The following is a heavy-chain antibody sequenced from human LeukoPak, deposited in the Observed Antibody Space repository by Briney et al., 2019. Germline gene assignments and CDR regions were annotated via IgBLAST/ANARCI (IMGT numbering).Heavy chain of an antibody. Sequence: GGSLRLSCAASGFTFSGYAMSWVRQAPGKGLEWVSAISGSGGSTYYADSVKGRFTISRDNSKNTLYLQMNSLRAEDTAVYYCAKYSSSWYVAAFDYWGQGTLVTVSS. CDR2: ISGSGGST. D-gene: IGHD6-13*01. V-gene: IGHV3-23*01. CDR1: GFTFSGYA. J-gene: IGHJ4*02. CDR3: AKYSSSWYVAAFDY.